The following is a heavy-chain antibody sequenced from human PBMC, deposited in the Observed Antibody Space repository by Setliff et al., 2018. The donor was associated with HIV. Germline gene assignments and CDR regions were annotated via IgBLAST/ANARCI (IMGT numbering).Heavy chain of an antibody. V-gene: IGHV4-31*03. CDR1: GGSGSSADYY. CDR3: ARDLHANFHVIEI. J-gene: IGHJ3*02. CDR2: IHYSGTT. D-gene: IGHD3-16*02. Sequence: KASETLSLTCTVSGGSGSSADYYWAWIRQHPGRGLEWIGYIHYSGTTYYNPSLESRVTISVDTSNNQFSLNLHSVTAADTAVYFCARDLHANFHVIEIWGPGTMVTVSS.